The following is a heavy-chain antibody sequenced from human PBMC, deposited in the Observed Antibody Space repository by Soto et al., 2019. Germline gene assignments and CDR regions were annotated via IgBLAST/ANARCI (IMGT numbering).Heavy chain of an antibody. CDR2: INAGNGNT. CDR3: ARAVAGPADFDF. D-gene: IGHD5-12*01. CDR1: GYTFTGYA. Sequence: QVQLVQSGAEEKKPGASVKVSCKASGYTFTGYAMHWVRQAPGQRLEWMGWINAGNGNTKYSQKFQGRVTITRDTSASTAYMDLISLRSEDTAVYYRARAVAGPADFDFWGQGTLVTVSS. V-gene: IGHV1-3*05. J-gene: IGHJ4*02.